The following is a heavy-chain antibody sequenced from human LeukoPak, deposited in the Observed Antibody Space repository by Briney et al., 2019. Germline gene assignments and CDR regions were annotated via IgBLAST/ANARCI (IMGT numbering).Heavy chain of an antibody. D-gene: IGHD1-26*01. Sequence: PGGSLRLSCAASGFTFSSYGMHWVRQAPGKGLEWVAVISYDGSNKYYADSVKGRFTISRDNSKNTLYLQMSSLRAEDTAVYYCAKDRGSGTGIVGATNYWGQGTLVTVSS. CDR1: GFTFSSYG. J-gene: IGHJ4*02. CDR3: AKDRGSGTGIVGATNY. CDR2: ISYDGSNK. V-gene: IGHV3-30*18.